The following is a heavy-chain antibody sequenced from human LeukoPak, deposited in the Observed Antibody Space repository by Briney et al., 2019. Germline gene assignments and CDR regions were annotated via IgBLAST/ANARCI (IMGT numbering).Heavy chain of an antibody. CDR3: AKDQGPNYDILTGNRYSYYYYSMDV. CDR1: GFTFGSYA. J-gene: IGHJ6*02. D-gene: IGHD3-9*01. V-gene: IGHV3-30*18. CDR2: ISYDGSNE. Sequence: GGSLRLSCAAAGFTFGSYAMHWVRQAPGKGLQWVAVISYDGSNEYYADSVKGRFIISRDSSKNTLYLQMNSLRAEDTGVYYCAKDQGPNYDILTGNRYSYYYYSMDVWGQGTTVTVSS.